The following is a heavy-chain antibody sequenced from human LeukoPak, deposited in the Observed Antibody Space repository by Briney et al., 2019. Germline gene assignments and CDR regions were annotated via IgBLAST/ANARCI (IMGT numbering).Heavy chain of an antibody. V-gene: IGHV1-46*01. CDR1: GYTFTSYY. CDR2: INPSGGST. CDR3: ARVPPYCSSTSCSRWGYYYYYMDV. J-gene: IGHJ6*03. D-gene: IGHD2-2*01. Sequence: ASVKVSCKASGYTFTSYYMHWVRQAPGQGLEWMGIINPSGGSTSYAQKFQGRVTITTDESTSTAYMELSSLRSEDTAVYYCARVPPYCSSTSCSRWGYYYYYMDVWGKGTTVTVSS.